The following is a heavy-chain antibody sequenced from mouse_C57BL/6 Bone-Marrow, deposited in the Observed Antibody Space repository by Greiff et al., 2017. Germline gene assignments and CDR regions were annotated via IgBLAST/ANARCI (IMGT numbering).Heavy chain of an antibody. V-gene: IGHV1-61*01. CDR3: ASYGGWGAY. CDR1: GYTFTSYW. D-gene: IGHD3-3*01. J-gene: IGHJ3*01. Sequence: VQLQQPGAELVRPGSSVMLSCKASGYTFTSYWMDWVKQRPGQGLEWIGNMYPSDSETHYNQTFKANATFTVDNSSSTAYMQLSSLTSENSAVYYGASYGGWGAYWGQGTLVTVSA. CDR2: MYPSDSET.